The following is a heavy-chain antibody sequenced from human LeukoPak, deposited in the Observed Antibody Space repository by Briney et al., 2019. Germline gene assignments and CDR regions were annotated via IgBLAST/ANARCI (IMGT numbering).Heavy chain of an antibody. V-gene: IGHV1-2*06. CDR3: ARVQYDYVWGSYLHY. D-gene: IGHD3-16*02. CDR2: INPNSGGT. J-gene: IGHJ4*02. CDR1: GYTFTGYY. Sequence: GASVKVSCKASGYTFTGYYMHWVRQAPGQGLEWMGRINPNSGGTNYAQKFQGRVTMTRDTSISTAYMDLSRLRSDDTAVYYCARVQYDYVWGSYLHYWGQGTLVTVSS.